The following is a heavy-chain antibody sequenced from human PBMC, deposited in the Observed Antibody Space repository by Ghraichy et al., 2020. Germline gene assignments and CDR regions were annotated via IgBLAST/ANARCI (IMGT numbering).Heavy chain of an antibody. CDR1: GFTFSSYA. J-gene: IGHJ4*02. CDR3: ARVGYSYGFVIMGLLDY. Sequence: GGSLRLSCAASGFTFSSYAMHWVRQAPGKGLEWVAVISYDGSNKYYADSVKGRFTISRDNSKNTLYLQMNSLRAEDTAVYYCARVGYSYGFVIMGLLDYWGQGTLVTVSS. D-gene: IGHD5-18*01. CDR2: ISYDGSNK. V-gene: IGHV3-30*04.